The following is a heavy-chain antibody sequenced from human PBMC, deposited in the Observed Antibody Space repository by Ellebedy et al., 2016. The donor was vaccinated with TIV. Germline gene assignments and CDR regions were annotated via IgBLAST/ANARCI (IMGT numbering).Heavy chain of an antibody. CDR1: GGSFSGYY. V-gene: IGHV4-34*01. CDR3: ARGGVRGVDPQHFQH. D-gene: IGHD3-10*01. Sequence: SETLSLXXAVYGGSFSGYYWSWIRQPPGKGLEWIGEINHSGSTNYNPSLKSRVTISVDTSKNQFSLKLRSVTAADTAVYYCARGGVRGVDPQHFQHWGQGTLVTVSS. CDR2: INHSGST. J-gene: IGHJ1*01.